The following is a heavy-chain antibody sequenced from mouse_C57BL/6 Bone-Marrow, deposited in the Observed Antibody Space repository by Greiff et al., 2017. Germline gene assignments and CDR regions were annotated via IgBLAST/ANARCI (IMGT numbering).Heavy chain of an antibody. D-gene: IGHD1-1*01. Sequence: EVQGVESGGGLVQPGGSLKLSCAASGIDFSRYWMSWVRRAPGKGLEWIGEINPDSSTINYAPSLKDKFIISRDNAKNTLYLQMSKVRSEDTALYYCARPGYYYGSSYDWYFDVWGTGTTVTVSS. CDR3: ARPGYYYGSSYDWYFDV. J-gene: IGHJ1*03. CDR1: GIDFSRYW. CDR2: INPDSSTI. V-gene: IGHV4-1*01.